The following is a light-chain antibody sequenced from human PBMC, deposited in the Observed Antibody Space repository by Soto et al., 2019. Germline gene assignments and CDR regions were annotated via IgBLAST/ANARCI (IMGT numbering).Light chain of an antibody. V-gene: IGKV3-20*01. J-gene: IGKJ1*01. CDR1: QSVSNRY. Sequence: EIELTQSPGTLSLSPGERATLSCRASQSVSNRYLAWYQQKPGQAPRLLIYGASSRATGIPDRFSGSGSGTDFTLTISRLEPEDFAVYYCQQYGSSPQTFGQGTKVDIK. CDR3: QQYGSSPQT. CDR2: GAS.